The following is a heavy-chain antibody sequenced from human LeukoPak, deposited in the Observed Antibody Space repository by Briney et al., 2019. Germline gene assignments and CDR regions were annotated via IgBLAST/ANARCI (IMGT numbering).Heavy chain of an antibody. D-gene: IGHD2-15*01. CDR3: AKDVPRYCSGGSCYSPAFDI. V-gene: IGHV3-23*01. Sequence: PGGSLRLSCAASGFTFSSYATSWVRQAPGKGLGWFSAISGSGGSTYYADSVKGRFTISRDNSKNTLYLQMNSLRAEDTAVYYCAKDVPRYCSGGSCYSPAFDIWGQGTMVTVSS. J-gene: IGHJ3*02. CDR2: ISGSGGST. CDR1: GFTFSSYA.